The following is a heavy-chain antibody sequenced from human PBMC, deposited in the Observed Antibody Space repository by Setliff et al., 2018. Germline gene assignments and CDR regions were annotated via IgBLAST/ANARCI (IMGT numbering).Heavy chain of an antibody. CDR3: AREAGYYDSSGPVGVPYYYYMDV. D-gene: IGHD3-22*01. CDR2: IYYSGST. Sequence: SETLSLTCTVSGGSISSGGYYWSWIRQHPGKGLEWIGYIYYSGSTYYNPSLKSRVTISVDTSKNQFSLKLSSVTAADTAVYYCAREAGYYDSSGPVGVPYYYYMDVWGKGTTVTVS. V-gene: IGHV4-31*03. J-gene: IGHJ6*03. CDR1: GGSISSGGYY.